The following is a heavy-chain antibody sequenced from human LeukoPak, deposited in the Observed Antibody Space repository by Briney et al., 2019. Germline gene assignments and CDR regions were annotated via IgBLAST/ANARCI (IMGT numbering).Heavy chain of an antibody. J-gene: IGHJ4*02. V-gene: IGHV6-1*01. CDR2: TYFESYGSKLYN. Sequence: SQTLSLTCAISGDSFSRNNSAWHWLRQSPSRGLEWLGRTYFESYGSKLYNEYAVSVKGRITINPDTSKNQFSLHLNSMTPEDAGVYYCARGTGWPLFDYWGQGTPVTVSS. CDR3: ARGTGWPLFDY. D-gene: IGHD6-19*01. CDR1: GDSFSRNNSA.